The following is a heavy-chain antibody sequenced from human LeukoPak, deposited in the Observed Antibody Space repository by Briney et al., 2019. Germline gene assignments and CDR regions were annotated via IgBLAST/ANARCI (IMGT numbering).Heavy chain of an antibody. D-gene: IGHD3-10*01. CDR1: GASVSDYY. CDR2: IYYSGSP. J-gene: IGHJ3*02. V-gene: IGHV4-59*08. CDR3: ARHGGMVRGFYDAFDI. Sequence: SETLSLTCTVSGASVSDYYWSWIRQPPGKGQEWTGQIYYSGSPNYNPSLQNRVTISVDTSKDQVSLRLNSVTAADTAVYYCARHGGMVRGFYDAFDIWGQGTMVTVSS.